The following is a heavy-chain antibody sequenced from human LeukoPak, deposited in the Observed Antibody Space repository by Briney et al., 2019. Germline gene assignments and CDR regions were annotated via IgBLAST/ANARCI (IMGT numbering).Heavy chain of an antibody. Sequence: GGSLRLSCAASGFTLSKHWMTWVRQAPGKGLECVAIIKQDGSEKYYVNSVKGRFTISGDNAKNSLYLQMNGLRVEDTAVYYCGREWAVDFWGQGTLVTVSS. J-gene: IGHJ4*02. CDR3: GREWAVDF. CDR2: IKQDGSEK. CDR1: GFTLSKHW. V-gene: IGHV3-7*01.